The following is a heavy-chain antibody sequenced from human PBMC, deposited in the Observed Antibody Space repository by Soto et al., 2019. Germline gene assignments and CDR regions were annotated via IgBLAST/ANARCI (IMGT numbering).Heavy chain of an antibody. D-gene: IGHD2-2*01. CDR1: GFTFSSYS. CDR3: ARGYQEGIVVVPADSDY. CDR2: ISSSSSYI. V-gene: IGHV3-21*01. Sequence: GGSLRLSCAASGFTFSSYSMNWVRQAPGKGLEWVSSISSSSSYIYYADSVKGRFTISRDNAKNSLYLQMNSLRAEDTAVYYCARGYQEGIVVVPADSDYWGQGTLVTVS. J-gene: IGHJ4*02.